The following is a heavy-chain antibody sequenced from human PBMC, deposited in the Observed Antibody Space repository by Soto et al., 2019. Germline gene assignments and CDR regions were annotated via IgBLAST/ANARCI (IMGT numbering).Heavy chain of an antibody. CDR1: GGSISSSNW. CDR3: ARVNSWHYYFDY. J-gene: IGHJ4*02. CDR2: LGSGGTT. D-gene: IGHD6-13*01. V-gene: IGHV3-53*01. Sequence: ETLSLTCAVSGGSISSSNWWSWVRQPPGKGLEWVSGLGSGGTTYYADSVKGRFTISRDNSKNTLFLQMNSLRAEDTAVYYCARVNSWHYYFDYWGQGTLVTVSS.